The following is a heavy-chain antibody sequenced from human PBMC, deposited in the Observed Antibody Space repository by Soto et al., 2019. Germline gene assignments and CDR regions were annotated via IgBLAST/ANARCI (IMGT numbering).Heavy chain of an antibody. CDR2: INPSGGST. CDR1: GYTFTSYY. Sequence: ASVKVSCKASGYTFTSYYMHWVRQAPGQGLEWMGMINPSGGSTSYAQKFQGRVTMTRDTSTSTVYMELSSLRSEDTAVYYCARDFGYYDSSGYYYLDWVDPRGRRTPVTGSS. J-gene: IGHJ5*02. CDR3: ARDFGYYDSSGYYYLDWVDP. V-gene: IGHV1-46*01. D-gene: IGHD3-22*01.